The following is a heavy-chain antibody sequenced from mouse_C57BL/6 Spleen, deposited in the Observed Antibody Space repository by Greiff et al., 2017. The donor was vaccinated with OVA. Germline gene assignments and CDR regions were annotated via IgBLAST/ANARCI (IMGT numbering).Heavy chain of an antibody. J-gene: IGHJ1*03. D-gene: IGHD1-1*01. CDR2: IYPGDGDT. CDR3: ARSLITTVGYFDV. V-gene: IGHV1-82*01. Sequence: QVQLQQSGPELVKPGASVKISCKASGYAFSSSWMNWVKQRPGKGLEWIGRIYPGDGDTNYNGKFKGKATLTADKSSSTAYMQLSSLTSEDSAVYFCARSLITTVGYFDVWGTGTTVTVSS. CDR1: GYAFSSSW.